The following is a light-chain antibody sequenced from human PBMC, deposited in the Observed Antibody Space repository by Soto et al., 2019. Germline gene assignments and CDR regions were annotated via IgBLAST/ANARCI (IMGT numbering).Light chain of an antibody. CDR3: LQHKSYPRT. V-gene: IGKV3-20*01. Sequence: EIVLTQSPGTLSLSPGERATLSCRASQSVNSDYLAWYQQKPGQAPRLLIYGASSRATGIPDRFSGSGSGTDFTLTISRLEPEDFATYYCLQHKSYPRTFGQVTKVEIK. CDR2: GAS. J-gene: IGKJ1*01. CDR1: QSVNSDY.